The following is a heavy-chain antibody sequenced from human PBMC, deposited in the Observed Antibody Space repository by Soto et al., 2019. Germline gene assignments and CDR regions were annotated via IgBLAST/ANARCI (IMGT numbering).Heavy chain of an antibody. CDR3: AGVNWAEGHYYYGMEV. J-gene: IGHJ6*02. CDR1: GYTFTSYD. D-gene: IGHD3-16*01. CDR2: MNPNSGNT. V-gene: IGHV1-8*01. Sequence: GASVKVSCKASGYTFTSYDINWVRQATGQGLEWMGWMNPNSGNTGYAQKFQGRVTMTRNTSISTAYMELSSLRSEDTAVYYCAGVNWAEGHYYYGMEVWGQWTRSPSP.